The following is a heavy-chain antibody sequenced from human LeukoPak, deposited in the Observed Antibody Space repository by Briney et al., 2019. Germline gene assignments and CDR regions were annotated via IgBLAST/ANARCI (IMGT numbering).Heavy chain of an antibody. Sequence: GGSLRLSRAASGFTFSSYEMNWVRQAPGKGLEWVSYISSSGSTIYYADSVKGRFTISRDNAKNSLYLQMNSLRAEDTAVYYCARGGELRVWSNRFDPWGQGTLVTVSS. J-gene: IGHJ5*02. CDR2: ISSSGSTI. CDR1: GFTFSSYE. V-gene: IGHV3-48*03. D-gene: IGHD1-7*01. CDR3: ARGGELRVWSNRFDP.